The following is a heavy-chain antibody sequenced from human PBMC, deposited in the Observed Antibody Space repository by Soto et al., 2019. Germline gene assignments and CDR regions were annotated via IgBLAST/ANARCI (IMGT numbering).Heavy chain of an antibody. CDR1: GFTISSYW. CDR3: ASSKATFGKNWFDP. J-gene: IGHJ5*02. V-gene: IGHV3-74*01. D-gene: IGHD3-16*01. CDR2: INSDESST. Sequence: GGSLRLSCAASGFTISSYWMHWVRQAPGKGLVWVSRINSDESSTDYADSVKGRFTISRDNAKNTLYLQLNSLRAEDTVLYYCASSKATFGKNWFDPWGQGTLVTVSS.